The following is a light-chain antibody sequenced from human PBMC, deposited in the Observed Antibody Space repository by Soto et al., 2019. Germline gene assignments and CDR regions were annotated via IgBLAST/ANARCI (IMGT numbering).Light chain of an antibody. J-gene: IGKJ3*01. CDR1: QSVSSSY. V-gene: IGKV3-20*01. CDR2: GAS. CDR3: QQYGSLFT. Sequence: EIVLTQSPGTLSLSPGERATLSCRASQSVSSSYLAWYQQKPGQAPRLLIYGASSRATGIPDRFSGSGSGKDFTLTISRLEPEDLAVYYCQQYGSLFTFGPGTKVDIK.